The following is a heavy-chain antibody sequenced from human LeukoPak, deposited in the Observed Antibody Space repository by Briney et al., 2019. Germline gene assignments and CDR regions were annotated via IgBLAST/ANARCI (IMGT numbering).Heavy chain of an antibody. CDR1: GFTFSSFA. V-gene: IGHV3-23*01. CDR2: ISASGGST. Sequence: GGSLRLSCAASGFTFSSFATSWVRQAPGKGLEWVSGISASGGSTYYADCVKGRFTISRDNSKNTLYLQMNSLRAEDTAVYYCAKGFYDNSASGVFDIWGQGTMVTVSS. J-gene: IGHJ3*02. CDR3: AKGFYDNSASGVFDI. D-gene: IGHD3-22*01.